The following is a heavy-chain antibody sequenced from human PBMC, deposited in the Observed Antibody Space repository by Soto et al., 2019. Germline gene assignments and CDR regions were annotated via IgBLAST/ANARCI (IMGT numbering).Heavy chain of an antibody. CDR2: VYYSGST. CDR1: CDSIRSTTYY. V-gene: IGHV4-39*01. J-gene: IGHJ6*03. CDR3: ATTAGPGLYYYYYLDV. Sequence: PSETLSLTCTVSCDSIRSTTYYWGWIRQPPGKGLEWIGSVYYSGSTYYNPSLKSRVTISVDTSKNQFSLKLSSVTAADTAVYYCATTAGPGLYYYYYLDVWGKGTTVTVSS.